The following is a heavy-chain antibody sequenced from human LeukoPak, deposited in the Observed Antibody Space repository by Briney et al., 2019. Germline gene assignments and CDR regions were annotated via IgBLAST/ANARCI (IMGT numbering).Heavy chain of an antibody. V-gene: IGHV3-21*01. CDR2: ITRDSIYT. CDR1: GFTFSNYN. Sequence: GRSLRLSCAASGFTFSNYNMNWVRQTPGKGLEWVSSITRDSIYTFYADSVKGRFTISRDNAKNSLSLQMNSLRAEDTAVYYCARDPYNGYYGDDYYYHMDVWGKGTTVTISS. CDR3: ARDPYNGYYGDDYYYHMDV. D-gene: IGHD4-17*01. J-gene: IGHJ6*03.